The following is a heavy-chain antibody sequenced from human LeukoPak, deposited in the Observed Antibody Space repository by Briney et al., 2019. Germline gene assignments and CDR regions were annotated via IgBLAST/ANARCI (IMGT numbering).Heavy chain of an antibody. CDR2: INPNSGGT. Sequence: GASVKVSCKASGYTFTGYYMHWVRQAPGQGLEWMGWINPNSGGTNYAQKFQGRVTMTRGTSISTAYMELSRLRSDDTAVYYCARGGYYYDSSGYYQFDYWGQGTLVTVSS. CDR3: ARGGYYYDSSGYYQFDY. CDR1: GYTFTGYY. D-gene: IGHD3-22*01. V-gene: IGHV1-2*02. J-gene: IGHJ4*02.